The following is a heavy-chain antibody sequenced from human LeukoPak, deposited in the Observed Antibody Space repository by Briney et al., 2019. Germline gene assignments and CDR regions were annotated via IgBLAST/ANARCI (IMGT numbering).Heavy chain of an antibody. J-gene: IGHJ3*02. D-gene: IGHD1-14*01. CDR1: GGSFSGYY. Sequence: SETLSLTCAVYGGSFSGYYWSWIRQPPGKGLEWIGEINHSGSTNYNPSLKSRVTISVDTSKNQFSLKLSSVTAADTAVYYCARVGTSPEAFDIWGQGTLVTVSS. CDR2: INHSGST. V-gene: IGHV4-34*01. CDR3: ARVGTSPEAFDI.